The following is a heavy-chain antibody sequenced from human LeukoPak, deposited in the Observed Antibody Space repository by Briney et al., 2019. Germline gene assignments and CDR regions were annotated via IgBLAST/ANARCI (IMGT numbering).Heavy chain of an antibody. V-gene: IGHV3-30*03. D-gene: IGHD1-1*01. Sequence: GRSLRLSCAASEFTFNNYGIHWVRQAPGKGLEWVAVISYDGNNKFYGDSVKGRFTISRDNSKNTLYLQMNSLRTEDTAVYYCATAGGQQYYYGMDVWGQGTTVTVSS. CDR1: EFTFNNYG. CDR3: ATAGGQQYYYGMDV. J-gene: IGHJ6*02. CDR2: ISYDGNNK.